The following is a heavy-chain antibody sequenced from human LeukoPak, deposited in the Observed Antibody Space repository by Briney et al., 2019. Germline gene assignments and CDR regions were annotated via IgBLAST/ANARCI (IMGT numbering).Heavy chain of an antibody. V-gene: IGHV3-66*02. Sequence: GGSLRLSCAASGFTVSSKYMIWVRRAPGKGLEWVSVLYSGGSTYYADSVKGRFTISRDNSKNTLYLQMNSLRPEDTAVYYCAAGQLLWNYFDYWGQGTLVTVSS. CDR1: GFTVSSKY. CDR3: AAGQLLWNYFDY. D-gene: IGHD2-2*01. J-gene: IGHJ4*02. CDR2: LYSGGST.